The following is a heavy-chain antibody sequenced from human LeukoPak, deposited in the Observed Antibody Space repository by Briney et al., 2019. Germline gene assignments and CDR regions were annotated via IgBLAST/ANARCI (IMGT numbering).Heavy chain of an antibody. D-gene: IGHD3-10*01. V-gene: IGHV3-66*01. CDR2: IYSGGST. CDR1: GFTVSSNY. J-gene: IGHJ4*02. CDR3: VRDFGTVVDY. Sequence: PGGSLRLSCAASGFTVSSNYMSWVRQAPGEGLEWVSVIYSGGSTYYADSVKGRFTISRDNSKNTLYLQMNSLRAEDTAVYYCVRDFGTVVDYWGQGTLVTVSS.